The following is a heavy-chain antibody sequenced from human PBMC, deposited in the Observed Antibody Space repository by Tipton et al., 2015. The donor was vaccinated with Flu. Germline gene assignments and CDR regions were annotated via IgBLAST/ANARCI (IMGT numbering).Heavy chain of an antibody. V-gene: IGHV4-59*12. CDR1: GGSISSYY. J-gene: IGHJ4*02. D-gene: IGHD3-22*01. CDR2: IYYSGSA. CDR3: ARDPAGYYDNSAYNIFYS. Sequence: LRLSCTVSGGSISSYYWSWIRQPPGKGLEWIGYIYYSGSANYNPSLKSRVTISVDTSKNQFSLELSSVTAADTAVYYCARDPAGYYDNSAYNIFYSWGQGALVTVSS.